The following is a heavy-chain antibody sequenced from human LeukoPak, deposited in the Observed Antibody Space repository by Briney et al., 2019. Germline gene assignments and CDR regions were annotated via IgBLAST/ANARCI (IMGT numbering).Heavy chain of an antibody. Sequence: GGSLRLSCAASGFTFSSYAMHWVRQAPGKGLEWVAVISYDGSNKYYADSVKGRFTISRDNSKNTLYLQMNSLRAEDTAVYYCAKGLLNQIGYYYYGMDVWGKGTTVTVSS. D-gene: IGHD1-14*01. CDR3: AKGLLNQIGYYYYGMDV. V-gene: IGHV3-30-3*01. CDR1: GFTFSSYA. J-gene: IGHJ6*04. CDR2: ISYDGSNK.